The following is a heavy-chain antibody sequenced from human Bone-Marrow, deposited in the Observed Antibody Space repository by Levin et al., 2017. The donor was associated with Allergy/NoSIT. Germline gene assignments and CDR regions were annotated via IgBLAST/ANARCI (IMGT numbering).Heavy chain of an antibody. CDR1: GFTFGDYA. V-gene: IGHV3-49*03. Sequence: GGSLRLSCTASGFTFGDYAMSWFRQAPGKGLEWVGFIRSKAYGGTTEYAASVKGRFTISRDDSKSIAYLQMNSLKTEDTAVYYCTTSTEKTTVTTVAYWGQGTLVTVSS. D-gene: IGHD4-17*01. J-gene: IGHJ4*02. CDR3: TTSTEKTTVTTVAY. CDR2: IRSKAYGGTT.